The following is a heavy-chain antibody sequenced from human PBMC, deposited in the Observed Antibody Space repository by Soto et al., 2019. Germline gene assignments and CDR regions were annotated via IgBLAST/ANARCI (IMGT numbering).Heavy chain of an antibody. V-gene: IGHV3-15*01. CDR2: IKSKSDGGTT. CDR1: GFTFANAW. Sequence: EVQLVESGGGVFKPGGSLRLSCNTPGFTFANAWMSWIRQAPGKGLEWIGRIKSKSDGGTTDYIAPVEGRFIVSREDSKNTLYLQMAGLKPEDTGVYYCVGGDPFICGRGTEVMFSS. CDR3: VGGDPFI. J-gene: IGHJ3*02. D-gene: IGHD3-16*01.